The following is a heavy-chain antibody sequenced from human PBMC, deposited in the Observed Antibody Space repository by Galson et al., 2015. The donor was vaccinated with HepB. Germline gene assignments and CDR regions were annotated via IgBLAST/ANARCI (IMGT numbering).Heavy chain of an antibody. Sequence: SVKVSCKASGYTFTSYYMHWVRQAPGQGLEWMGIINSSGGSTSYAQKFQGRVTMTRDTSTSTVYMELSSLRSEDTAVYYCARARVSRYQVDYWGQGTLVTVSS. CDR1: GYTFTSYY. CDR3: ARARVSRYQVDY. J-gene: IGHJ4*02. V-gene: IGHV1-46*01. CDR2: INSSGGST. D-gene: IGHD3-9*01.